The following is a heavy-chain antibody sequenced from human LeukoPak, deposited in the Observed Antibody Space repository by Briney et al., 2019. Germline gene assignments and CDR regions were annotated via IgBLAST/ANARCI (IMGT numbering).Heavy chain of an antibody. J-gene: IGHJ3*02. CDR3: ARDATISMVSAFDI. Sequence: GGSLRLSCAASGFTFSSYSMNWVRQAPGKGLEWVSSISSSSSYIYYADSVKGRFTIFRDNAKNSLYLQMNSLRAEDTAVYYCARDATISMVSAFDIWGQGTMVTVSS. D-gene: IGHD3-10*01. CDR2: ISSSSSYI. V-gene: IGHV3-21*01. CDR1: GFTFSSYS.